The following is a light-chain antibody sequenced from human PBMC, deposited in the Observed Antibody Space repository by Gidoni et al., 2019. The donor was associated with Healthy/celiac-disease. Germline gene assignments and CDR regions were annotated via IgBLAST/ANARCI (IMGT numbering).Light chain of an antibody. CDR2: DAS. Sequence: DIQMTPSPSFLSASVGDRVTITCQASQDISNYLTWYQQKPGKAPKLLNYDASNLEAGVPSRFSGSGSGTDFTFTISSLQPEDIATYYWQQYDNLPTFGGGTKVEIK. V-gene: IGKV1-33*01. CDR1: QDISNY. CDR3: QQYDNLPT. J-gene: IGKJ4*01.